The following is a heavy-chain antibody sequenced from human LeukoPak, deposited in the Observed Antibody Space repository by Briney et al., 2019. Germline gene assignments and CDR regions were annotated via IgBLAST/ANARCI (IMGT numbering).Heavy chain of an antibody. J-gene: IGHJ3*02. D-gene: IGHD2-21*01. CDR2: IYYSGST. Sequence: SETLSLTCTVSGVSINDYYWGWIRQPPGKGLEWIGSIYYSGSTYYNPSLKSRVTISVDTSKNQFSLKLSSVTAADTAVYYCARLIRLGRAFDIWGQGTMVTVSS. CDR1: GVSINDYY. CDR3: ARLIRLGRAFDI. V-gene: IGHV4-39*01.